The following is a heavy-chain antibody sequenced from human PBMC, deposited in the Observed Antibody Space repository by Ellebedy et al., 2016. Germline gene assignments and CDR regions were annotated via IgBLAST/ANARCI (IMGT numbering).Heavy chain of an antibody. V-gene: IGHV4-59*01. CDR2: IYYSGST. CDR3: ARDRLRLGELSLYYYYGMDV. D-gene: IGHD3-16*02. CDR1: GGSISSYY. J-gene: IGHJ6*02. Sequence: GSLRLXXTVSGGSISSYYWSWIRQPPGKGLEWIGYIYYSGSTNYNPSLKSRVTISVDTSKNQFSLKLSSVTAADTAVYYCARDRLRLGELSLYYYYGMDVWGQGTTVTVSS.